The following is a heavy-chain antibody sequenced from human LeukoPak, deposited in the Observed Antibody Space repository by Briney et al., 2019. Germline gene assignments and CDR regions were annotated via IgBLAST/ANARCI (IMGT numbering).Heavy chain of an antibody. J-gene: IGHJ6*03. CDR2: IIPIFGTA. CDR3: ASGRQLAYPGLVVQGYYYYYYMDV. D-gene: IGHD6-13*01. CDR1: GGTFSSYA. Sequence: ASVKVSCKASGGTFSSYAISWGGQAPGQGREWMGGIIPIFGTANYAQKFQGRVTITADKSTSTAYMELSSLRSEDTAVYYCASGRQLAYPGLVVQGYYYYYYMDVWGKGTTVTVSS. V-gene: IGHV1-69*06.